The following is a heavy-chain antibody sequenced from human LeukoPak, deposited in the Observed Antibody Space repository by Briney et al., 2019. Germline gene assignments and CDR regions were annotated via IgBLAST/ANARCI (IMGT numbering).Heavy chain of an antibody. CDR3: AKETNWGYYFDY. Sequence: GGSLRLSCAASGFTFDDYAMHWVRQAPGKGLEWVSLISGDGGSTYYADSVKGRLTISRDNSKNSLYLQMNSLRTEDTALYYCAKETNWGYYFDYWGQGTLVTVSS. CDR2: ISGDGGST. CDR1: GFTFDDYA. V-gene: IGHV3-43*02. J-gene: IGHJ4*02. D-gene: IGHD7-27*01.